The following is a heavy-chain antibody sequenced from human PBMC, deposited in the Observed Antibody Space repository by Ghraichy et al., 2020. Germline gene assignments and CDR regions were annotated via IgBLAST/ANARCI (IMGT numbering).Heavy chain of an antibody. V-gene: IGHV3-48*02. D-gene: IGHD5-18*01. CDR3: AIGGYSYGLFDY. CDR2: ISSSSTI. CDR1: GFTFSSYS. J-gene: IGHJ4*02. Sequence: GSLRLSCAASGFTFSSYSMNWVRQAPGKGLEWVSYISSSSTIYYADSVKGRFTISRDNAKNSLYLQMNSLRDEDTAVYYCAIGGYSYGLFDYWGQGTLVTVSS.